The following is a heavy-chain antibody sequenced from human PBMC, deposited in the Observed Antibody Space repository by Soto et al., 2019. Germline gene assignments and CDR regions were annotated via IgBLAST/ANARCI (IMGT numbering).Heavy chain of an antibody. D-gene: IGHD6-6*01. CDR3: ARAMIEYSSSAEVNWFDP. Sequence: SETLSLTCTVSGGSISSYYWSWIRQPPGKGLEWIGYIYYSGSTNYNPSLKSRVTISVDTSKNQFSLKLSSVTAADTAVYYCARAMIEYSSSAEVNWFDPWGQGTLVTVSS. J-gene: IGHJ5*02. CDR2: IYYSGST. CDR1: GGSISSYY. V-gene: IGHV4-59*08.